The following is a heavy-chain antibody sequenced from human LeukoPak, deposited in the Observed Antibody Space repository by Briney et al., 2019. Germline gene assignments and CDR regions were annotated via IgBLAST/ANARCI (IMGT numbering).Heavy chain of an antibody. D-gene: IGHD2-15*01. CDR2: ISSSSSYI. Sequence: GGSLRLSCAASGFTFSSYTMNWVRQAPGKGLEWVSSISSSSSYIYYADSVKGRFTISRHNAKNSLYLQMNSLRAEDTAVYYCARDGIAHCSGGSCSTMAYWGQGTVVTVS. CDR1: GFTFSSYT. CDR3: ARDGIAHCSGGSCSTMAY. J-gene: IGHJ4*02. V-gene: IGHV3-21*01.